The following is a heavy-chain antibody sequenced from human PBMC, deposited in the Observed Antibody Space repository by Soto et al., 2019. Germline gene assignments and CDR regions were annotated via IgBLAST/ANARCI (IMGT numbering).Heavy chain of an antibody. Sequence: QVQLQQWGAGLLKPSETLSLTCAVYGGSFSGYYWSWIRQPPGKGLEWIGEINHSGSTNYNPSLKSRVTISVDTSKHQFSLKLSSVTAADTAVYYCARGAGTLYYFDYWGQGTLVTVAS. CDR2: INHSGST. J-gene: IGHJ4*02. CDR1: GGSFSGYY. V-gene: IGHV4-34*01. CDR3: ARGAGTLYYFDY. D-gene: IGHD1-1*01.